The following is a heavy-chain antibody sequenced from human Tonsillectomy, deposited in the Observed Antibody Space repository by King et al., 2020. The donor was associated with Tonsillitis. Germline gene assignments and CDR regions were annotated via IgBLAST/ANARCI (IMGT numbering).Heavy chain of an antibody. D-gene: IGHD1-14*01. Sequence: VQLVESGGGLVQPGGSLRLSCAASGFTFSSYAMSWVRQAPGKGLEWVSGINSSGGSTYYADSVKGRFTISRDNSKTTLYLQMNSLRAEDTAVYYCAKALQPNRDWYFDLWGRGTLVTVSS. CDR3: AKALQPNRDWYFDL. J-gene: IGHJ2*01. CDR1: GFTFSSYA. V-gene: IGHV3-23*04. CDR2: INSSGGST.